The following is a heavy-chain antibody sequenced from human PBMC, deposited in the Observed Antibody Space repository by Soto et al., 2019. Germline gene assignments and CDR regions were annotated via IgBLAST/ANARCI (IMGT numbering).Heavy chain of an antibody. D-gene: IGHD2-2*01. CDR1: GGTFSRYS. J-gene: IGHJ6*02. V-gene: IGHV1-69*08. CDR2: IIPIFGIA. CDR3: AREDRDRETGLVPAAIDGMDV. Sequence: QVQLVQSGAEVKKPGSSVKVSCKASGGTFSRYSITWVRQAPGHGLEWIGRIIPIFGIASYAQKFQGRVTITGDESPSTAYMELSSLRSDDTAVYYCAREDRDRETGLVPAAIDGMDVWGQGTTVTVSS.